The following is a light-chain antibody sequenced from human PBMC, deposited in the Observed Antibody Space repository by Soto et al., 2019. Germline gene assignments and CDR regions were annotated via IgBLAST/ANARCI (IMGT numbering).Light chain of an antibody. CDR3: QQYNNWPPMYT. CDR1: QIVSSN. CDR2: DAS. J-gene: IGKJ2*01. Sequence: EIVMTQSPATLSVSPGERATLSCRASQIVSSNVAWYQQKAGQAPRLLINDASTRATGTPARFSGSGSGTEFTLTISSLQSEDFAVYYCQQYNNWPPMYTFGQGTKLEIK. V-gene: IGKV3-15*01.